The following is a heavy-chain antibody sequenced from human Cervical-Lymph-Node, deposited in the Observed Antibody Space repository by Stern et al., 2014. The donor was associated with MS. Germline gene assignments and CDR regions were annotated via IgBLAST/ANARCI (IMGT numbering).Heavy chain of an antibody. D-gene: IGHD3-10*01. Sequence: QVTLQESGPTLVKPTQTLTLTCTFSGFSLSTSGVGVGWIRQPPGKALEWLALIYWDDDKRYSPSLKSRLTITKDTSKNQVVLTMTNMDPVDTATYYCAHLRPSITARSDKYYFDYWGQGTLVTVSS. J-gene: IGHJ4*02. CDR1: GFSLSTSGVG. CDR2: IYWDDDK. V-gene: IGHV2-5*02. CDR3: AHLRPSITARSDKYYFDY.